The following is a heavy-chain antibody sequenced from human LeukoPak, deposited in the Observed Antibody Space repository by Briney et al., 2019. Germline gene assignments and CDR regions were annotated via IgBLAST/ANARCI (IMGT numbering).Heavy chain of an antibody. Sequence: PSQTLSLTCTVSGGSISSGDYYWSWIRQPPGKGLEWIGYIYYSGSTYYNPFLKSRVTISVDTSKNQFSLKLSSVTAADTAVYYCARGSGYSYGIDYWGQGTLVTVSS. CDR3: ARGSGYSYGIDY. CDR1: GGSISSGDYY. D-gene: IGHD5-18*01. V-gene: IGHV4-30-4*01. CDR2: IYYSGST. J-gene: IGHJ4*02.